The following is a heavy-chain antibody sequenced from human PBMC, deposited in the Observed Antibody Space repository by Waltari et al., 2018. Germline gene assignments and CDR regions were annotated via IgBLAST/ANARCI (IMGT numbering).Heavy chain of an antibody. CDR2: IYYSGST. Sequence: QVQLQESGPGLVKPSQTLSLTCTVSGGSISSGGYYWSWIRQHPGKGLEWIGYIYYSGSTYYNPSLKSRVTISVDTSKNQFSLKLSSVTAADTAVYYCAREARVTVGATPWFDPWGQGTLVTVSS. V-gene: IGHV4-31*03. D-gene: IGHD1-26*01. CDR3: AREARVTVGATPWFDP. CDR1: GGSISSGGYY. J-gene: IGHJ5*02.